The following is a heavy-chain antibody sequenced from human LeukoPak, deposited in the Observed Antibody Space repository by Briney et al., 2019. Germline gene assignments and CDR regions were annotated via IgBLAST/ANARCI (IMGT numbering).Heavy chain of an antibody. V-gene: IGHV3-33*06. Sequence: GRSLRLSCAASGFTFSSYGMHWVRQAPGKGLEWVAVIWYDGSNKYYADSVKGRFTISRDNSKNTLYLQMNSLRAEDTAVYYCAKDKRGSYPILDYWGQGTLVTVSS. CDR1: GFTFSSYG. CDR3: AKDKRGSYPILDY. D-gene: IGHD1-26*01. CDR2: IWYDGSNK. J-gene: IGHJ4*02.